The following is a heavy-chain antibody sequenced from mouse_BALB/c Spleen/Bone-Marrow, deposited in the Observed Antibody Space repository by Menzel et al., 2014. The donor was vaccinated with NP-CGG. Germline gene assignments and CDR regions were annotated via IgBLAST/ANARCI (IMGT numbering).Heavy chain of an antibody. D-gene: IGHD2-14*01. CDR3: ARGGYDGAWFAY. V-gene: IGHV1S56*01. Sequence: QVQLQQSGPELVKPGPSVRISCKASGYTFTSYYIHWVKQRPGQGLEWIGWIYPGNVNTNYNEKFKGKATLTADKSSSTAYMQLSSLTSEDSAVYFWARGGYDGAWFAYWGQGTLVTVSA. CDR2: IYPGNVNT. J-gene: IGHJ3*01. CDR1: GYTFTSYY.